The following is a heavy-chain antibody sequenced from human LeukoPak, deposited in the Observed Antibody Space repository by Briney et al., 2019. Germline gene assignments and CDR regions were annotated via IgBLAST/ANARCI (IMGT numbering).Heavy chain of an antibody. CDR2: ISYDGSQ. CDR3: ARDARLGYCSSTSCYAYYFDY. D-gene: IGHD2-2*01. J-gene: IGHJ4*02. CDR1: GFTLSSYA. Sequence: GGPLRLSCAASGFTLSSYAMHWVREAPGKGLVGVAVISYDGSQYYADSVKGRFTISRDNSKNTLYLQMNSLRAEDTAVYYCARDARLGYCSSTSCYAYYFDYWGQGTLVTVSS. V-gene: IGHV3-30*04.